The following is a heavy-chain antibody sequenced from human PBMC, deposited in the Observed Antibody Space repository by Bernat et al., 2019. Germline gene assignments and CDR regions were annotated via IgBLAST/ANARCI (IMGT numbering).Heavy chain of an antibody. D-gene: IGHD3-10*01. V-gene: IGHV5-51*03. CDR1: GYSFTSYW. Sequence: EVQLVQSGAEVKKPGESLKISCKGSGYSFTSYWIGWVRQMPGKGLEWMGIIYPGDSDTRYSPSFQGQVTISADKSISTAYLQWSSLKASDTAMYYCARSYMVRGVMRYFDLWGRGTLVTVSS. J-gene: IGHJ2*01. CDR2: IYPGDSDT. CDR3: ARSYMVRGVMRYFDL.